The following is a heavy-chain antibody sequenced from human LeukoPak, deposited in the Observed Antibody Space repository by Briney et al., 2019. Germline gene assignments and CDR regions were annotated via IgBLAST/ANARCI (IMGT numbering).Heavy chain of an antibody. D-gene: IGHD4-11*01. Sequence: SETLSLTCAVYGGSFSGYYWSWIRQPPGKGLEWIGEINHSGSTNYNPSLKSRVTISVDTSKNQFSLKLSSVTAADMAVYYCARGDYSNYDFDYWGQGTLVTVSS. J-gene: IGHJ4*02. CDR2: INHSGST. V-gene: IGHV4-34*01. CDR3: ARGDYSNYDFDY. CDR1: GGSFSGYY.